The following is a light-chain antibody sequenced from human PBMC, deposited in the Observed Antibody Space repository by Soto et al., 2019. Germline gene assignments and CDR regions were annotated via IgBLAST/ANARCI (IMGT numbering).Light chain of an antibody. Sequence: QTVVTQPPSVSGAPGQRVTISCTGSSSNIGADYDVHWYQHLPGTAPKLLIYGNSIRPSGVPDRFSGSRSGTSASLAITGLQADDEADYYCQSYDNSLTALYVFGTGTKVTVL. J-gene: IGLJ1*01. V-gene: IGLV1-40*01. CDR2: GNS. CDR1: SSNIGADYD. CDR3: QSYDNSLTALYV.